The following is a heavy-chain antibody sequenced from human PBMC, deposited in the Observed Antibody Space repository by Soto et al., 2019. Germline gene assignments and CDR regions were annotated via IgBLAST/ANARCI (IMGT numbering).Heavy chain of an antibody. CDR2: IYTSGST. CDR1: GGSISSYY. CDR3: ASAQFEYGDYRLDY. D-gene: IGHD4-17*01. J-gene: IGHJ4*02. Sequence: SDTLSLTCTVSGGSISSYYWSWIRQPAGKGLEWIGRIYTSGSTNYNPSLKSRVTMSVDTSKNQFSLKLSSVTAADTAVYYCASAQFEYGDYRLDYWGQGTLVTVSS. V-gene: IGHV4-4*07.